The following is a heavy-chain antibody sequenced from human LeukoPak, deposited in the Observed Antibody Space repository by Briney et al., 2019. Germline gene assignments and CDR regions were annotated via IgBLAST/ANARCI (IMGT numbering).Heavy chain of an antibody. D-gene: IGHD6-25*01. CDR2: ISGSGEST. CDR1: GFTFSKYA. CDR3: AKDESGKDAFDI. V-gene: IGHV3-23*01. Sequence: GGSLRLSCEVSGFTFSKYAITWVRQAPGKGPEWVSGISGSGESTYYADSVKGRFTISRDNSKNTLYLQMNSLRAEDTAVYYCAKDESGKDAFDIWGQGTMVTVSS. J-gene: IGHJ3*02.